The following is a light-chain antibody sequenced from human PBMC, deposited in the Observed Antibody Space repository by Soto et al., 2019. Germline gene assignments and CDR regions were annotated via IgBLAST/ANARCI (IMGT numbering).Light chain of an antibody. CDR1: QGISSY. J-gene: IGKJ5*01. CDR2: AAS. CDR3: QGLNDYPIT. Sequence: DIQLTQSPSFLSASVGDRVTITCRASQGISSYLAWYQQKPGKAPQFLIYAASTLRGGVPSRFSGSGSGTEFTLTLSSLQPEDFATYYCQGLNDYPITFGQGTRLEIK. V-gene: IGKV1-9*01.